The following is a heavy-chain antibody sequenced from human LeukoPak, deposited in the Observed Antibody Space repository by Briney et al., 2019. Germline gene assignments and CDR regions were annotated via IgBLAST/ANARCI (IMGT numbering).Heavy chain of an antibody. V-gene: IGHV1-8*01. D-gene: IGHD2-2*01. Sequence: ASVKVSCKASGYAFTSYDINWVRQATGQGLEWMGWMRPNSGNTGYAQKFRGRVTMTRNTSISTAYMELSSLRSEDTAVYYCARAPFCSSTGCFYWFDPWGQGTLVTVSS. CDR2: MRPNSGNT. J-gene: IGHJ5*02. CDR3: ARAPFCSSTGCFYWFDP. CDR1: GYAFTSYD.